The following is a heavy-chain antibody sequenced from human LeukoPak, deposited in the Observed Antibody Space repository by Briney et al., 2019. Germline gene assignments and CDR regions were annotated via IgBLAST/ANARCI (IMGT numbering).Heavy chain of an antibody. CDR3: ARRGGSGIDY. V-gene: IGHV4-39*01. J-gene: IGHJ4*02. Sequence: SETLSLTCTVSGGSISSSSYYWGWIRQPPGKGLEWIGSIYYGGSTYYTPSLKSRVTISVDTSKNQFSLKLSSVTAADTAVYYCARRGGSGIDYWGQGTLVTVSS. D-gene: IGHD3-10*01. CDR1: GGSISSSSYY. CDR2: IYYGGST.